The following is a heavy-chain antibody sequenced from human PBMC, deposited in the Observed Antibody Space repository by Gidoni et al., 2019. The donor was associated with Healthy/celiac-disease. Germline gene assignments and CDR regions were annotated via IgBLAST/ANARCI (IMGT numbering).Heavy chain of an antibody. V-gene: IGHV2-5*02. CDR3: AHSLITMVRGVIIYFDY. CDR1: GFSLSTSGVG. CDR2: IYWDDDK. Sequence: QITSKAPCPTLVKPTQTLTLTCTFSGFSLSTSGVGVGWIRHHPRKDLEWLALIYWDDDKRYNPSLKSRLTITKETSKNQVVLTMTNMDPVDTATYYCAHSLITMVRGVIIYFDYWGQGTLFTVSS. D-gene: IGHD3-10*01. J-gene: IGHJ4*02.